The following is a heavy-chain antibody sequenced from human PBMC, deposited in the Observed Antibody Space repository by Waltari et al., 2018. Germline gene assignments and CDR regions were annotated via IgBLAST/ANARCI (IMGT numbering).Heavy chain of an antibody. V-gene: IGHV3-48*01. J-gene: IGHJ4*02. D-gene: IGHD3-10*01. CDR3: ARDLYGDYGYEY. Sequence: EVQLVESGGGLVQPGESLRLSCTASGFTFSSYSMNWVRQAPGKGLEWLSYISSGSYTIYYADSVKGRFTVSRDNAKNLLYLQMKSLRAEDTAVYYCARDLYGDYGYEYWGQGTLVTVSS. CDR1: GFTFSSYS. CDR2: ISSGSYTI.